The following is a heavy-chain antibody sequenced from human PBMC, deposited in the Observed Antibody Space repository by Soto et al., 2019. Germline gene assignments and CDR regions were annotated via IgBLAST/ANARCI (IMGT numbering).Heavy chain of an antibody. Sequence: VGSLRLSCAASGFTFSSYGMHWVRQAPGKGLEWVAVIWYDGSNKYYADSVKGRFTISRDNSKNTLYLQMNSLRAEDTAVYYCASGVRSSGWHLDYWGQGTLVTVSS. D-gene: IGHD6-19*01. CDR1: GFTFSSYG. CDR2: IWYDGSNK. J-gene: IGHJ4*02. V-gene: IGHV3-33*01. CDR3: ASGVRSSGWHLDY.